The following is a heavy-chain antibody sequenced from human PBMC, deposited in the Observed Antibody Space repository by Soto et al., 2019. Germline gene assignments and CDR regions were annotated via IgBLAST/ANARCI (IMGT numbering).Heavy chain of an antibody. V-gene: IGHV3-23*01. CDR3: ARVFLLGDYGDEANYYYYGMDV. D-gene: IGHD4-17*01. CDR2: ISTYDGGT. J-gene: IGHJ6*02. Sequence: GGSLRLSCAASGFTFSSYAMSWVRQAPGKGLEWVSGISTYDGGTYYADSVKGRFTISRDNSKNTLYLQMNSLRAEDTAVYYCARVFLLGDYGDEANYYYYGMDVWVHGTTVTVSS. CDR1: GFTFSSYA.